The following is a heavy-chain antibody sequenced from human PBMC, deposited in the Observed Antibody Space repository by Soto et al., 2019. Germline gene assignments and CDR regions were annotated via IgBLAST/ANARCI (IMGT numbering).Heavy chain of an antibody. CDR3: ARDLDYDSSGYWPYYGMDV. CDR2: IYYSGST. D-gene: IGHD3-22*01. Sequence: SETLSLTCTVSGGSISSGGYYWSWIRQHPGKGLEWIGYIYYSGSTYYNPSLKSRVTISVDTSKNQFSLKLSSVTAADTAVYYCARDLDYDSSGYWPYYGMDVWGQGTTVTVSS. CDR1: GGSISSGGYY. V-gene: IGHV4-31*03. J-gene: IGHJ6*02.